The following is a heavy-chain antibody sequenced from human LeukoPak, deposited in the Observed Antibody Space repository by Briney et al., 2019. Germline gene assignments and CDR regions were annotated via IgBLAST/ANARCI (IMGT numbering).Heavy chain of an antibody. D-gene: IGHD5-18*01. CDR1: GYTFTGYY. J-gene: IGHJ4*02. CDR3: ASEEGYSYGSFDY. CDR2: IIPIFGTA. Sequence: GASVKVSCKASGYTFTGYYMHWVRQAPGQGLEWMGGIIPIFGTANYAQKFQGRVTITADKSTSTAYMELSSLRSEDTAVYYCASEEGYSYGSFDYWGQGTLVTVSS. V-gene: IGHV1-69*06.